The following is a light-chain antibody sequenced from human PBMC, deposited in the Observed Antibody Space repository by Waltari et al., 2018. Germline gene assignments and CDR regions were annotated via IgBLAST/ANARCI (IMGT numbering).Light chain of an antibody. J-gene: IGKJ4*01. CDR3: QQYGPLPAT. V-gene: IGKV3-20*01. CDR1: KSVSTPS. CDR2: ATS. Sequence: VLTQSPDPLSLSPGERATLSCRASKSVSTPSFLWYQQNPGQAPRLLIFATSSRATATPDRFSGSGSGTDFTPPISRLEPEDFAVYYCQQYGPLPATFGGGTKVEIK.